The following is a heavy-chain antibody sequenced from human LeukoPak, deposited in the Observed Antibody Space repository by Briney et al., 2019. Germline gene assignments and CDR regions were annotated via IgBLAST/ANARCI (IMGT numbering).Heavy chain of an antibody. CDR3: ARGPFSLGVGVRSAEFFQH. CDR2: ISAYNGNT. D-gene: IGHD3-10*01. CDR1: GYIFSNYG. V-gene: IGHV1-18*01. J-gene: IGHJ1*01. Sequence: GASVKASCKASGYIFSNYGINWVRQAPGQGLEWMGWISAYNGNTEYAQKVQVRVTMTTDTSTSTAYMELRSLRSDDTAVYYCARGPFSLGVGVRSAEFFQHWGQGTLVTVAS.